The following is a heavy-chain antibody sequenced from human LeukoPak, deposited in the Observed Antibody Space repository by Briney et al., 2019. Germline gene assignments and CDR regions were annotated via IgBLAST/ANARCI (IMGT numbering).Heavy chain of an antibody. CDR2: ISGSGGST. Sequence: GGSLRLSCAASGFTFSSYAMSWVRQAPGKGLEWVSAISGSGGSTYYADSVKGRFTISRDNSKNTLYLQMNSLRAEDTAIYYCAKAYRTWGSGSEFDYWGQGTLVTVSS. D-gene: IGHD3-10*01. V-gene: IGHV3-23*01. J-gene: IGHJ4*02. CDR1: GFTFSSYA. CDR3: AKAYRTWGSGSEFDY.